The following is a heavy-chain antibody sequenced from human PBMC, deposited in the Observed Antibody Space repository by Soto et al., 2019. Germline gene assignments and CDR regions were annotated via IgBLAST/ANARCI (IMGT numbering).Heavy chain of an antibody. V-gene: IGHV3-7*01. CDR1: GFTFSDYW. J-gene: IGHJ6*02. CDR2: INQGANEK. Sequence: GGSLRPSCAASGFTFSDYWMSWVRRTPGKRLEWLANINQGANEKHYVVSVTGRCTNSRDNAKISLYLQMNSLRDDDTAVYYCAREKREAGGLDVWGHGTTVTVS. CDR3: AREKREAGGLDV. D-gene: IGHD6-25*01.